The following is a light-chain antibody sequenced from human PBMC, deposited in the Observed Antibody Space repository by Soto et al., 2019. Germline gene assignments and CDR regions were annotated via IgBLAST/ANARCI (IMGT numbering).Light chain of an antibody. CDR3: HHYET. CDR2: GAS. Sequence: ENVLTQSPSTLTLSLWYRATLSCRASQSVSMSYLGWYQQKPGXXPRLLMYGASIRAAGVPDSFSGSGSGTECTLTISRLEPEDFTVYYCHHYETFGQGTKVEIK. J-gene: IGKJ1*01. V-gene: IGKV3-20*01. CDR1: QSVSMSY.